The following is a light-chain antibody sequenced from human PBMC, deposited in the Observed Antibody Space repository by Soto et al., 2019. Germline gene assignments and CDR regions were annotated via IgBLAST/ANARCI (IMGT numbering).Light chain of an antibody. J-gene: IGKJ5*01. CDR3: QQYGSSLIT. CDR1: QSVSSSY. Sequence: EIVLTQSPGTLSLSPGERATLSCRASQSVSSSYLAWYQQKPGQAPRLLIYGASSRATGIPDRFSGSVSGTDFTLTISRQEPEDFAVYYCQQYGSSLITFGQGTRLEIK. CDR2: GAS. V-gene: IGKV3-20*01.